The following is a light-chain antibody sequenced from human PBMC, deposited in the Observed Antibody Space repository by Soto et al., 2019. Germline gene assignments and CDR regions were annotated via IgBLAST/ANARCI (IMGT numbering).Light chain of an antibody. CDR3: QQRSSWPLT. V-gene: IGKV3-11*01. Sequence: ELVLTQSPATLSLSPGERATLSCRASQSVSSYLVWFQQKPGQTPRLLIYDASKRATGIPARFSGSGSGTDFTLTVSSLEPEDFAVYYCQQRSSWPLTFGGGTKV. J-gene: IGKJ4*01. CDR1: QSVSSY. CDR2: DAS.